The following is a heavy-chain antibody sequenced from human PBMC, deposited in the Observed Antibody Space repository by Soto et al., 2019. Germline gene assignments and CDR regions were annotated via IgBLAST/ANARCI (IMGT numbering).Heavy chain of an antibody. V-gene: IGHV3-23*01. CDR3: AKFYSAQYYYYYYGMDV. CDR1: GFTFGSYA. Sequence: EVQLLESGGGLVQPGGSLRLSCAASGFTFGSYAMSWVRQAPGKGLEWVSGITSSGSSTYYADSVKGRFTISRDYSKNTLYLQMNRLRVEDTAXYXCAKFYSAQYYYYYYGMDVWGQGTTVTVSS. CDR2: ITSSGSST. J-gene: IGHJ6*02. D-gene: IGHD2-15*01.